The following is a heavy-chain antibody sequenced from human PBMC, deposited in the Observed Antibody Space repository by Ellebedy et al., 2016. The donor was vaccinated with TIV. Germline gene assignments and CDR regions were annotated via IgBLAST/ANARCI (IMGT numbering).Heavy chain of an antibody. D-gene: IGHD6-19*01. J-gene: IGHJ4*02. V-gene: IGHV3-23*01. CDR1: GFTFSSYA. CDR3: AKESSGWLYYFDY. Sequence: GGSLRLSCAASGFTFSSYAMSWVRQAPGKGLEWVSAISGSGGRTYNADSVKGRLTISRDNSKNTLYLQMNSLRAEDTAVYYCAKESSGWLYYFDYWGQGTLVTVSS. CDR2: ISGSGGRT.